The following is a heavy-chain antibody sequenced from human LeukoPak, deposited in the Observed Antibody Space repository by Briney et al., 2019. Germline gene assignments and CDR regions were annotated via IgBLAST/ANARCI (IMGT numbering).Heavy chain of an antibody. CDR3: ASSHRYSGSYFY. J-gene: IGHJ4*02. D-gene: IGHD1-26*01. V-gene: IGHV4-59*01. CDR2: IYYSGST. Sequence: SETLSLTCTVSGGSISSYYWSWIRQPAGKGLEWIGYIYYSGSTNSNPSLKSRVTISVDTSKNQFSLKLSSVTAADTAVYYCASSHRYSGSYFYWGQGTLVTVSS. CDR1: GGSISSYY.